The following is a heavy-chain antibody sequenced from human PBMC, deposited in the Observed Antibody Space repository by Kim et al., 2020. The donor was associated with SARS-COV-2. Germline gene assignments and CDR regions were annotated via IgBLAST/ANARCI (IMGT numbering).Heavy chain of an antibody. CDR1: GYTFTGYS. D-gene: IGHD3-10*01. CDR3: ARGGLSEGTILFYDSQSYDYFDP. J-gene: IGHJ5*02. Sequence: ASVKVSCKASGYTFTGYSVHWVRQAPGQGLEWMGWINPNSGDTTYAQKFQGRVTMTRDTSITTAYMALSRLRSDDTAVYYCARGGLSEGTILFYDSQSYDYFDPWGQGTLVTVSS. V-gene: IGHV1-2*02. CDR2: INPNSGDT.